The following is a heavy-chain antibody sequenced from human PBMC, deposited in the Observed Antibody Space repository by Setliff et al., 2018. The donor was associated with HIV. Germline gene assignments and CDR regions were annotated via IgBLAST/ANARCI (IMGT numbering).Heavy chain of an antibody. J-gene: IGHJ6*02. V-gene: IGHV1-2*02. CDR2: INPNSGGT. CDR3: ATYSNSWYTTPYYYYYGMDV. D-gene: IGHD6-13*01. Sequence: ASVKVSCKASGYTFTGYYMHWVRQAPGQGLEWMGWINPNSGGTNYAQKFQGRVTMTRDTSISTAYMELSRLRSDDSAVYYCATYSNSWYTTPYYYYYGMDVWGQGTTVTVSS. CDR1: GYTFTGYY.